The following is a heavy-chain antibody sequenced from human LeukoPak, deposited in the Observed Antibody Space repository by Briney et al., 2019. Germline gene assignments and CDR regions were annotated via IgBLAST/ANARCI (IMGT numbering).Heavy chain of an antibody. CDR1: GGSISSSSYY. J-gene: IGHJ6*03. D-gene: IGHD2-2*01. CDR2: IYYSGST. CDR3: ARWPPSEDIVVVPAPNYYMDV. Sequence: PSETLSLTCTVSGGSISSSSYYWGWIRQPPGKGLEWIGSIYYSGSTYYNPSLKSRVTISVDASKNQFSLKLSSVTAADTAVYYCARWPPSEDIVVVPAPNYYMDVWGKGITVTVSS. V-gene: IGHV4-39*01.